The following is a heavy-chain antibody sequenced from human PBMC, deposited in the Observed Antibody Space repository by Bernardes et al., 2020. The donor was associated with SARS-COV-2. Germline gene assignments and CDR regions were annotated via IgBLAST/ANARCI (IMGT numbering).Heavy chain of an antibody. V-gene: IGHV3-9*01. CDR1: GFTFDDYA. D-gene: IGHD3-9*01. CDR2: ISWNSGSI. CDR3: AKMSPIFDAFDI. Sequence: GGSLRLSCAASGFTFDDYAMHWVRQAPGKGLEWVSGISWNSGSIGYADSVKGRFTISRDNAKNSLYLQMNSLRAEDTALYYCAKMSPIFDAFDIWGQGTMVTVSS. J-gene: IGHJ3*02.